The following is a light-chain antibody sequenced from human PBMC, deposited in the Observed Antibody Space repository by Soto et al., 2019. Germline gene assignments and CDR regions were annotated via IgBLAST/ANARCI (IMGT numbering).Light chain of an antibody. J-gene: IGKJ2*03. CDR2: DAS. Sequence: EIVLTQSPGTLSLSPGERATLSCRASQSFSSNYLAWYQHKPGQAPRLLIYDASSKATGTPDRFSGSGSGTDFTLTISRLEPEDFAVYYCQQYGNSPRYSFGQGTKLEIK. CDR1: QSFSSNY. CDR3: QQYGNSPRYS. V-gene: IGKV3-20*01.